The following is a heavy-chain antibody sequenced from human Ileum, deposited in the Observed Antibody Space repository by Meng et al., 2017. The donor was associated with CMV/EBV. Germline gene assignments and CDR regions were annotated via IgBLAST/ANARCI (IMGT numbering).Heavy chain of an antibody. CDR3: ARDLTNKWFYY. CDR1: GDPISSGSHS. D-gene: IGHD1-26*01. Sequence: RRQPQEAGPGLVKSAETLSLTCTASGDPISSGSHSWAWSRQPPGKRLEWIGSMYFSGIADYNPSPKSRVIISLHATQKQFSLRLTSVTAADSAVYFCARDLTNKWFYYWGQGTLVTVSS. CDR2: MYFSGIA. V-gene: IGHV4-39*06. J-gene: IGHJ4*02.